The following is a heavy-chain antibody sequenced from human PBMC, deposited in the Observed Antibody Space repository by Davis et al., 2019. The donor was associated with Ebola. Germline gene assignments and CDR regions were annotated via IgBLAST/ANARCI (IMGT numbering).Heavy chain of an antibody. CDR3: ARVAEWLGVEGYFDL. Sequence: ASVKVSCKTSGYTFTSYYIDWVRQAPGEGLEWMGIISPSSGSTNYAQKFQGRVTMTRDTSTSTVHMELSSLRPEDTAVYYCARVAEWLGVEGYFDLWGRGTLVTVSS. CDR2: ISPSSGST. V-gene: IGHV1-46*01. J-gene: IGHJ2*01. D-gene: IGHD5-12*01. CDR1: GYTFTSYY.